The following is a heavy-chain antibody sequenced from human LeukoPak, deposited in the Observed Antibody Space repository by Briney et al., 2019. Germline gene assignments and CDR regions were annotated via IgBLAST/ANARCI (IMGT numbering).Heavy chain of an antibody. CDR2: INPSGGST. CDR1: GNTFTSYY. Sequence: ASVKVSCKASGNTFTSYYMHWVRQAPGQGLEWMGIINPSGGSTSYAQKFQGRVTMTRDTSTSTVYMELSSLRSEDTAVYYCARDREGYGGKPSALKEYYFDYWGRGTLVTVSS. D-gene: IGHD4-23*01. CDR3: ARDREGYGGKPSALKEYYFDY. J-gene: IGHJ4*02. V-gene: IGHV1-46*01.